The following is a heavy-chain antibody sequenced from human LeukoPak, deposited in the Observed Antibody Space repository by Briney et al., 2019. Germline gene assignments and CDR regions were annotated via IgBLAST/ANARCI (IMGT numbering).Heavy chain of an antibody. CDR2: IYSGGST. V-gene: IGHV3-53*01. D-gene: IGHD6-13*01. Sequence: PGGSLRLSCAASGFTVSSNYMSWVRQAPGKGLEWVSVIYSGGSTYYADSVKGRFTISRDNSKNTLYLQMNSLRAEDTAVYHCARDQADLRAFDIWGQGTMVTVSS. CDR3: ARDQADLRAFDI. CDR1: GFTVSSNY. J-gene: IGHJ3*02.